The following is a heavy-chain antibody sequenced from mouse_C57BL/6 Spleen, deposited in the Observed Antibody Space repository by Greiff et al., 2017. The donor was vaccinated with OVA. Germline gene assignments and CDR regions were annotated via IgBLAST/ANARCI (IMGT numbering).Heavy chain of an antibody. CDR3: ARDYYGSSYRSWFAY. V-gene: IGHV1-82*01. J-gene: IGHJ3*01. D-gene: IGHD1-1*01. CDR2: IYPGDGDT. CDR1: GYAFSSSW. Sequence: VQVVESGPELVKPGASVKISCKASGYAFSSSWMNWVKQRPGKGLEWIGRIYPGDGDTNYNGKFKGKATLTADKSSSTAYMQLSSLTSEDSAVYFCARDYYGSSYRSWFAYWGQGTLVTVSA.